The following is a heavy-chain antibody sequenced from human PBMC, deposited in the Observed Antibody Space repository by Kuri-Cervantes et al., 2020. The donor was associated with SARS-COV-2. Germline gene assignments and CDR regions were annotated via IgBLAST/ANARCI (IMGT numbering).Heavy chain of an antibody. J-gene: IGHJ6*02. CDR1: GGSFSGYY. D-gene: IGHD5/OR15-5a*01. CDR3: ARLSTMTDNYGMDV. CDR2: INHSGST. V-gene: IGHV4-34*01. Sequence: GSLRLCCAVYGGSFSGYYWSWIRQPPGKGLEWIGEINHSGSTNYNPSLKSRVTISVDTSENQFSLKLSSVTAADTAVYYCARLSTMTDNYGMDVWGQGTTVTVSS.